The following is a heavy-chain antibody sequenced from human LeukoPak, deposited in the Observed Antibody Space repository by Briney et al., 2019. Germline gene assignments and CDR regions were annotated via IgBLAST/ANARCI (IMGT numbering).Heavy chain of an antibody. Sequence: PGRSLRLSCAASGFTFSSYAMNWVRQAPGKGLEWLAVIWYDGSNKYCADSVKGRFTISRDNSKNTLYLQMNSLRAEDTAVYYCAKDRGSRGYSNYDFDYWGQGTLVTVSS. CDR2: IWYDGSNK. CDR3: AKDRGSRGYSNYDFDY. J-gene: IGHJ4*02. D-gene: IGHD4-11*01. V-gene: IGHV3-33*06. CDR1: GFTFSSYA.